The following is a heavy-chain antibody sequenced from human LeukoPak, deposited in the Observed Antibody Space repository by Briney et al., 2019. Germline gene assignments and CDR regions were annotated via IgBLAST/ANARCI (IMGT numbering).Heavy chain of an antibody. D-gene: IGHD2-15*01. CDR1: GGSISSSSYY. V-gene: IGHV4-39*01. J-gene: IGHJ5*02. CDR2: IYYSGST. CDR3: ARHARCSGGSCYGFDP. Sequence: PSETLSLTCTVSGGSISSSSYYWGWIRQPPGKGLEWIGSIYYSGSTYYNPSLKSRVTISVDTSKNQFSLKLSSVTAADTAVYYCARHARCSGGSCYGFDPWGQGTLVTVSS.